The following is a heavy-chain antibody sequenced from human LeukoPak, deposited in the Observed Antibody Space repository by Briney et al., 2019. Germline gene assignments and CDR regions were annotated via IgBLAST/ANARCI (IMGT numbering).Heavy chain of an antibody. CDR3: ARDLRGDYDFWSGRFPID. Sequence: GRSLRLSCEASGFTFSHYAMHWVRQAPGKGLEWVAVMSSDGNKNYYADSVKGRFTISRDNSKDTLYLEMHSLIREDTAVYYCARDLRGDYDFWSGRFPIDWGRGTLVTVPS. D-gene: IGHD3-3*01. V-gene: IGHV3-30*04. CDR1: GFTFSHYA. CDR2: MSSDGNKN. J-gene: IGHJ4*02.